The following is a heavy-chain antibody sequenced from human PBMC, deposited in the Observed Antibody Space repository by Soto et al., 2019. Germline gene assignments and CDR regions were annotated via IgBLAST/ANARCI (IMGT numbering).Heavy chain of an antibody. Sequence: QVQLVQSGAEVKKPGASVKVSCKASGYTFTSYGISWVRQAPGQGLEWMGWISAYNGNTNYAQKLQGRVTMTKDTTTRAAYMELRSLRSADTAVYYCARVGGFEWGFPWYFDLWGRGTLVTVSS. CDR2: ISAYNGNT. CDR3: ARVGGFEWGFPWYFDL. D-gene: IGHD2-15*01. J-gene: IGHJ2*01. V-gene: IGHV1-18*04. CDR1: GYTFTSYG.